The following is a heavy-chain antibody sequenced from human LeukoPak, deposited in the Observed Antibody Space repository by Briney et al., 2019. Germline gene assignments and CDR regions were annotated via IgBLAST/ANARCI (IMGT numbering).Heavy chain of an antibody. J-gene: IGHJ6*02. CDR3: ARDPWSPTYGYGDLPDHYYYYYGMDV. CDR1: GYTFTSYG. D-gene: IGHD4-17*01. Sequence: ASVKVSCKASGYTFTSYGISWVRQAPGQGLEWMGWISAYNGNTNYAQKLQGRVTMTTDTSTSTAYMELRSLRSDDTAVYYCARDPWSPTYGYGDLPDHYYYYYGMDVWGQGTTVTVSS. CDR2: ISAYNGNT. V-gene: IGHV1-18*01.